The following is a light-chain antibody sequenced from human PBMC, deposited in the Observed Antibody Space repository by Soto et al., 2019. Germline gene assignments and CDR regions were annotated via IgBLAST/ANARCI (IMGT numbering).Light chain of an antibody. CDR2: KAS. J-gene: IGKJ1*01. CDR3: HQYGRYSPWT. Sequence: DIQMTQSPSTLSASVGDRVTITCRASQSIGSWLAWYQQKPGKAPKLLIYKASSLESGVPSRFTGSVSGTEFTLTISSLHPDDFASYDCHQYGRYSPWTFGQGTKVEIK. CDR1: QSIGSW. V-gene: IGKV1-5*03.